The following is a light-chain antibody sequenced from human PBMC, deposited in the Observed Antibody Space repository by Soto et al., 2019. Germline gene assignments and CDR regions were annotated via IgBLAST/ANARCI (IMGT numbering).Light chain of an antibody. V-gene: IGKV1-39*01. Sequence: DIQMTQSPPSLSASVGDRVTITCRASQTVSKFLNWYQQKPGKAPDLLIYTSTLHSGVPSRFSGSGSGTDFTLTISSLQPEDFATYYCQQTYSLPRTFGQGTKVDIK. CDR1: QTVSKF. CDR2: TS. CDR3: QQTYSLPRT. J-gene: IGKJ1*01.